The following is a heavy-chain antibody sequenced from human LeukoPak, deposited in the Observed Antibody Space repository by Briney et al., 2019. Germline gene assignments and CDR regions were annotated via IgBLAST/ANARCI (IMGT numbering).Heavy chain of an antibody. CDR1: GFTFSSFA. D-gene: IGHD1-26*01. V-gene: IGHV3-23*01. CDR2: ISGSGAST. CDR3: AKDVGKWESLHFFDY. Sequence: PGGSLRLSCAPSGFTFSSFAMSWVRQAPGKGLEWISGISGSGASTYYADSVTGRFTISRDNSRNTLYLQMNSLRGDDTAVYYCAKDVGKWESLHFFDYWGQGTLVTVSS. J-gene: IGHJ4*02.